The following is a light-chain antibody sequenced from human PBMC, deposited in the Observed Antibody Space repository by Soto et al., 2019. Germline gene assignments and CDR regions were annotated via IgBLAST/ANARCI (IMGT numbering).Light chain of an antibody. CDR3: QQYGSSPP. Sequence: EIVMTQSPPTLSVTPGERATLSCRASQSVGNNLAWYRQKSGQAPRLLIYGASTRATGIPARFSGSGSGTEFTLTISRLEPEDFAVYYCQQYGSSPPFGQGTRLEIK. CDR2: GAS. CDR1: QSVGNN. V-gene: IGKV3-15*01. J-gene: IGKJ5*01.